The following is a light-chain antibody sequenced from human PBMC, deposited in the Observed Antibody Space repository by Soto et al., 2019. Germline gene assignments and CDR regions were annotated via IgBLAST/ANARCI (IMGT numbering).Light chain of an antibody. CDR3: SSSTSSSPFVV. CDR2: DVS. V-gene: IGLV2-14*01. CDR1: SSDVGGYNY. Sequence: QSALTQPASVSGSPGQSITISCTGTSSDVGGYNYVSWYQQHPGKAPKLMIYDVSNRPSGVSNRFSGSKSGNTASLTISGRQAEDEADYYCSSSTSSSPFVVFGGGTKLTVL. J-gene: IGLJ2*01.